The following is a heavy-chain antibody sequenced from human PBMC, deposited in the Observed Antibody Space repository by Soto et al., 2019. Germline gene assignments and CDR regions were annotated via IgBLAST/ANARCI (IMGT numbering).Heavy chain of an antibody. CDR1: GFTFSNVW. J-gene: IGHJ4*02. Sequence: EVQLVESGGGLVKPGGSLRLSCAASGFTFSNVWMSWVRQAPGKGLEWVGRIKSKTDGGTTDYAAPVKGRFTLSRDDSKTRLYLQKNRLKNKDTAVYDCTTECGCVVVPSAMTGGNNYFYYWGQGTLVTVSS. CDR2: IKSKTDGGTT. CDR3: TTECGCVVVPSAMTGGNNYFYY. V-gene: IGHV3-15*01. D-gene: IGHD2-2*01.